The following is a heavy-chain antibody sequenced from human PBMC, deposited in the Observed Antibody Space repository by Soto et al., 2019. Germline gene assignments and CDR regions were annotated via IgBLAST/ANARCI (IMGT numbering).Heavy chain of an antibody. Sequence: QVQLVQSGAEVKKPGSSVKVSCKASGVPFSNYAISRERQAPGQGLEWMGEIIPVFGTATQAQKFQARVTITADESPRTAYMELSSLSSEGTAMYYCARGSHSPGIAVSGYYFWGQGTLVTVSS. V-gene: IGHV1-69*19. CDR3: ARGSHSPGIAVSGYYF. CDR1: GVPFSNYA. J-gene: IGHJ4*02. D-gene: IGHD6-19*01. CDR2: IIPVFGTA.